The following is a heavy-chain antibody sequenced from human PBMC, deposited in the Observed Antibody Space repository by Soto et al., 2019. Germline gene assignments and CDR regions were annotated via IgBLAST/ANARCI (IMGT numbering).Heavy chain of an antibody. J-gene: IGHJ4*02. Sequence: SETLCLTCTVSGGSISGGDYYWSWIRQPPGKGLEWIGYILYSGTTNYNPSLESRLTISVDTSKNQFSLKLTSVTAADTAVYYCARNGALDYWGRGTLVTVSS. D-gene: IGHD2-8*01. CDR2: ILYSGTT. CDR3: ARNGALDY. V-gene: IGHV4-30-4*01. CDR1: GGSISGGDYY.